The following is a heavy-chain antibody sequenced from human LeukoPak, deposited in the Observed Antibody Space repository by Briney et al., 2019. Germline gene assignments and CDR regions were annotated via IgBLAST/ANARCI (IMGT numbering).Heavy chain of an antibody. D-gene: IGHD3-10*01. Sequence: GSLRLSCTVSGGSISGYYWSWIRQPPGKGLEWIGEINHSGSTNYNPSLKSRVTISVDTSKNQFSLKLSSVTAADTAVYYCARGRSTMVRGVIIFYFDYCGQGTLVTVSS. CDR2: INHSGST. CDR3: ARGRSTMVRGVIIFYFDY. CDR1: GGSISGYY. J-gene: IGHJ4*02. V-gene: IGHV4-34*01.